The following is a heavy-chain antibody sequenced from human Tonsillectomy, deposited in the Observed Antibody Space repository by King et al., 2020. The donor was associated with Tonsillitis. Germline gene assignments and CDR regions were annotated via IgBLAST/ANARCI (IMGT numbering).Heavy chain of an antibody. V-gene: IGHV3-33*06. Sequence: VQLVESGGGVVQPGRSLRLSCAASGFTFSDYGMHWVRQAPGKGLECVATLSHDGSAKYYADSVKGRFTISRDNSKNTLYLRMSSLRAADTAIYYCVNLPIDSFDIWGQGTMVTVSS. CDR1: GFTFSDYG. CDR2: LSHDGSAK. CDR3: VNLPIDSFDI. J-gene: IGHJ3*02.